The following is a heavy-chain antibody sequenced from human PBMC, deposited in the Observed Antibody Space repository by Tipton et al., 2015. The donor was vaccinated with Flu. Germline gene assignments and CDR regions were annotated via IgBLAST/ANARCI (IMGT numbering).Heavy chain of an antibody. CDR3: ARDRHRAVRGVILSYYGMDV. D-gene: IGHD3-10*01. Sequence: SLRLSCAASGFTFSSYAMHWVRQAPGKGLEWVAVISYDGSNKYYADSVKGRFTISRDNSKNTLYLQMNSLRAEDTAVYYCARDRHRAVRGVILSYYGMDVWGQGTTVTVSS. CDR2: ISYDGSNK. V-gene: IGHV3-30-3*01. CDR1: GFTFSSYA. J-gene: IGHJ6*02.